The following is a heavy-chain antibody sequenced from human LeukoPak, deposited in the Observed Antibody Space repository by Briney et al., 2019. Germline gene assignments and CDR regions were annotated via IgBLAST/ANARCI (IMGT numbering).Heavy chain of an antibody. CDR3: ARDNYGVNSGNAFDI. CDR1: GFTFSSYA. Sequence: GGSLRPSCAASGFTFSSYALHWVRQAPGKGLEWVADISYHGSNKYYVDSVRGRFTISRDDSKNTLYLQMNSLRTEDTAVYYCARDNYGVNSGNAFDIWGQGTMVTVSS. V-gene: IGHV3-30-3*01. J-gene: IGHJ3*02. D-gene: IGHD4-23*01. CDR2: ISYHGSNK.